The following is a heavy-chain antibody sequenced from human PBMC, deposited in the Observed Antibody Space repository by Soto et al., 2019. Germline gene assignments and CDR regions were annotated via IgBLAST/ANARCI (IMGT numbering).Heavy chain of an antibody. Sequence: GESLKISCTGIGYSFTTYWIGWVRQMPGKGLEWMGIIYPGDSDTRYSPSFQGQVTISANKSITTVYLQWSSLKASDTAMYYCARGYCTTTICDPWFDPWGQGTLVTVSS. J-gene: IGHJ5*02. CDR3: ARGYCTTTICDPWFDP. D-gene: IGHD2-2*01. V-gene: IGHV5-51*01. CDR2: IYPGDSDT. CDR1: GYSFTTYW.